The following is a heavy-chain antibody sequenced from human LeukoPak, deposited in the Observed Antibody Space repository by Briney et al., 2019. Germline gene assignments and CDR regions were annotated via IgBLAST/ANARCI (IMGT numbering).Heavy chain of an antibody. CDR1: GGSISSSSYY. J-gene: IGHJ6*02. D-gene: IGHD6-19*01. Sequence: PSETLSLTCTVSGGSISSSSYYWGWIRQPPGKGLEWIGTIQYSGSTYYKPSLKSRVTISVDTSKNQFSLKLSSVTAADTAVYYCASVVSGWSYYYYGMDVWGQGTTVTVSS. V-gene: IGHV4-39*01. CDR2: IQYSGST. CDR3: ASVVSGWSYYYYGMDV.